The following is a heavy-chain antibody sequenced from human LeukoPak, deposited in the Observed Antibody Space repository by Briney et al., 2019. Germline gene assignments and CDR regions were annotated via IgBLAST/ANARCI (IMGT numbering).Heavy chain of an antibody. CDR1: GFTFSSSA. D-gene: IGHD5-24*01. CDR2: ISGSGSGGST. V-gene: IGHV3-23*01. Sequence: GGSLRLSCAASGFTFSSSAMSWVRQAPGKGLEWVSNISGSGSGGSTYYADSAKGRFAISRDNSKNTLYLQMNSLRAEDTAVYYCAKSGYNRFDYWGQGTLVTVSS. J-gene: IGHJ4*02. CDR3: AKSGYNRFDY.